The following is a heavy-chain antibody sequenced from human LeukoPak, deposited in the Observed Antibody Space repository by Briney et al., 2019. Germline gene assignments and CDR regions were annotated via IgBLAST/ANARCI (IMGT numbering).Heavy chain of an antibody. J-gene: IGHJ6*04. D-gene: IGHD2-15*01. Sequence: GGSLRLSCAASGFTFSSYAMSWVRRAPGKGLEWVSAISGSGGSTYYADSVKGRFTISRDNSKNTLYLQMNSLRAEDTAVYYCAKDVFYCRGGSCRYYYYYGMDVWGKGTTVTVSS. CDR3: AKDVFYCRGGSCRYYYYYGMDV. CDR1: GFTFSSYA. CDR2: ISGSGGST. V-gene: IGHV3-23*01.